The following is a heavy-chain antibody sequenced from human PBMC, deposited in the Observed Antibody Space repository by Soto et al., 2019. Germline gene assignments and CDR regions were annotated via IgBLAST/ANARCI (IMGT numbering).Heavy chain of an antibody. D-gene: IGHD6-13*01. Sequence: GGSLRLSCAASGFTFSSYGMHWVRQAPGKGLEWVAVIWYDGSNKYYADSVKGRFTISRDNSKNTLYLQMNSLRAEDTAVYYCARDRGLYSSSWSLDYWGQGTLVTVSS. V-gene: IGHV3-33*01. CDR2: IWYDGSNK. CDR3: ARDRGLYSSSWSLDY. CDR1: GFTFSSYG. J-gene: IGHJ4*02.